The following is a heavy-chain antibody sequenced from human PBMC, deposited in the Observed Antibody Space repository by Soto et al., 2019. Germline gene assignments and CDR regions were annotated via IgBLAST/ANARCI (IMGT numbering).Heavy chain of an antibody. CDR2: IYPGDSDT. CDR3: ARLEGDSSGASLSAFDI. D-gene: IGHD3-22*01. V-gene: IGHV5-51*01. Sequence: GESLKISCKGSGYSFTSYWIGWVRQMPGKGLEWMGIIYPGDSDTRYSPSFQGQVTISADKSISTAYLQWSSLKASDTAMYYWARLEGDSSGASLSAFDIWGQGTMVTVSS. J-gene: IGHJ3*02. CDR1: GYSFTSYW.